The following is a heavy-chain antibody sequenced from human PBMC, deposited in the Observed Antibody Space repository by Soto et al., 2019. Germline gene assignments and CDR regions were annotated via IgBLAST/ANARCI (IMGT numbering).Heavy chain of an antibody. V-gene: IGHV4-34*01. Sequence: SWTMEITCAVYGECFSVYYWSWIRQPPGKGLEWIGETNHSGSTYYNPSLKGRVTVSVDTSKNQFSLKLSSVTAADTAVYYCASGQYSRFDYWGQGTLVTVSS. CDR2: TNHSGST. CDR1: GECFSVYY. D-gene: IGHD6-6*01. CDR3: ASGQYSRFDY. J-gene: IGHJ4*02.